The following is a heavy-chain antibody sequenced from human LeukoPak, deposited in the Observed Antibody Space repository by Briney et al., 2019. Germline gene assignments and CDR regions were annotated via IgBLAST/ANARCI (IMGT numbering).Heavy chain of an antibody. V-gene: IGHV4-4*02. J-gene: IGHJ4*02. CDR3: ARDLVENSRGHDF. D-gene: IGHD2-15*01. CDR2: IYHSGMT. Sequence: SGTLSLTCAVSGGSISSSTNWWSWVRQPPGKGLEWIGEIYHSGMTNYKTSLKSRVTISVDESKNQFSLKLSSVTAADTAVYYCARDLVENSRGHDFWGQGILVIVSS. CDR1: GGSISSSTNW.